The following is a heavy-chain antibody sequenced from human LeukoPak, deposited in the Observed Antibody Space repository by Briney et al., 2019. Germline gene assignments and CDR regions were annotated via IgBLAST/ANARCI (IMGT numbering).Heavy chain of an antibody. CDR2: IKQDGSEK. CDR3: ARLPIAAAGHFDY. V-gene: IGHV3-7*01. CDR1: GFTFSSYW. Sequence: GGSLRLFCAASGFTFSSYWMSWVRQAPGKGLEWVANIKQDGSEKYYVDSVKGRFTISRDNAKNSLYLQMNSLRAEDTAVYYCARLPIAAAGHFDYWGQGTLVTVSS. D-gene: IGHD6-13*01. J-gene: IGHJ4*02.